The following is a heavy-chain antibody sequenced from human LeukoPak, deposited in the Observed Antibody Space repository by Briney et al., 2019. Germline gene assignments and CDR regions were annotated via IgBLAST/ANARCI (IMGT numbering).Heavy chain of an antibody. V-gene: IGHV3-7*01. CDR2: INQDGSKK. J-gene: IGHJ4*02. CDR1: GFTFTDYW. Sequence: GGSLRLSCTTSGFTFTDYWMAWVRQAPGKGLEWVANINQDGSKKFYVDSVKGRFTISRDNAKNSLCLQMNSLRAEDTAVYYCASLHYWGQGTLVTVSS. CDR3: ASLHY.